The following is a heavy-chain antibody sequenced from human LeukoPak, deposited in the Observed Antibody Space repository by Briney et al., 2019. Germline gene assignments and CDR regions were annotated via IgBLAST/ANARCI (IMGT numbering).Heavy chain of an antibody. Sequence: ASVKVSCKVSGYTLTELSMHWVRQAPGKGLEWMGGFDPEDGETIYAQKFQGRVTMTADISTSTAYMELRSLRSDDTAVYYCARDLGVPAAIHFFDYWGQGTLVTVSS. CDR1: GYTLTELS. CDR2: FDPEDGET. D-gene: IGHD2-2*01. CDR3: ARDLGVPAAIHFFDY. J-gene: IGHJ4*02. V-gene: IGHV1-24*01.